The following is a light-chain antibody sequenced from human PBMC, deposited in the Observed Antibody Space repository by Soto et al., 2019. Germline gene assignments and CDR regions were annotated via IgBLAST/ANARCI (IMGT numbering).Light chain of an antibody. CDR2: AAA. Sequence: IRMTQSPSSFSASTGDRVTITCRASQGISSYLAWYQQKPGIAPKLLIYAAATLQRGAPSRFSASGSGTDFTLTISRLQSEDFATYYCQQYLSYPYTFGQGTKLEI. J-gene: IGKJ2*01. CDR1: QGISSY. V-gene: IGKV1-8*01. CDR3: QQYLSYPYT.